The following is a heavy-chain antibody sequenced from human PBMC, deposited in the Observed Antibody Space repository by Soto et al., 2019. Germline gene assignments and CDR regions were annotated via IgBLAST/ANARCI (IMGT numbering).Heavy chain of an antibody. J-gene: IGHJ3*02. Sequence: QVQLVESGGGLVQPGGSLRLSCAASGFTFGDYEMSWFRQAAGKGPEWVSFLSRSGNTIYYADSVKGRFRISREKAEKSLYLQMKSLRVEYTSTYFSARNSGWNEADAFDIWGQGTMVTVSA. CDR3: ARNSGWNEADAFDI. CDR2: LSRSGNTI. CDR1: GFTFGDYE. D-gene: IGHD1-1*01. V-gene: IGHV3-11*01.